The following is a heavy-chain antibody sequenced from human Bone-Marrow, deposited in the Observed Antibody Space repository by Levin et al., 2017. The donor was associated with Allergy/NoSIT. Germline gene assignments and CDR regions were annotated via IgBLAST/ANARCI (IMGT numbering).Heavy chain of an antibody. V-gene: IGHV3-30*04. D-gene: IGHD2-21*01. Sequence: LSLTCAASGFNFHNSALHWVRQAPGRGLEWVAVISHDGTKTYYADSVEGRFTISRDNSKSVLFLEMNSLRTDDTAVFYCARMTAYSVDFWGQGTLLTVSS. CDR2: ISHDGTKT. J-gene: IGHJ4*02. CDR3: ARMTAYSVDF. CDR1: GFNFHNSA.